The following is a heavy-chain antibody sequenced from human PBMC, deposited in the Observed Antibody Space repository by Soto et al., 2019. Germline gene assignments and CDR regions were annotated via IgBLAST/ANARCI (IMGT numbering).Heavy chain of an antibody. V-gene: IGHV4-61*01. CDR2: ISYSGTT. D-gene: IGHD4-17*01. J-gene: IGHJ4*02. CDR1: GVSVGSGSFY. CDR3: ARGATVTQYDY. Sequence: PSETLSLTCTVSGVSVGSGSFYWAWIRQPPGKGLEWIGFISYSGTTNNNPSLKSRVTISVDTSRSQISLKVSSLTAADSAVYYCARGATVTQYDYWGQGTLVTVSS.